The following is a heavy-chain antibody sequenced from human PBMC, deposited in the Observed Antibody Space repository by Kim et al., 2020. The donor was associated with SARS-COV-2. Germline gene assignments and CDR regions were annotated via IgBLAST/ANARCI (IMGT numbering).Heavy chain of an antibody. Sequence: GGSLRLSCAASGFTFSSYAMHWVRQAPGKGLEWVAVISYDGSNKYYADSVKGRFTISRDNSKNTLYLQMNSLRAEDTAVYYCARGGSETRITMVRGVMRPRNDAFDIGGQGAMVAVSS. CDR3: ARGGSETRITMVRGVMRPRNDAFDI. V-gene: IGHV3-30*04. J-gene: IGHJ3*02. D-gene: IGHD3-10*01. CDR1: GFTFSSYA. CDR2: ISYDGSNK.